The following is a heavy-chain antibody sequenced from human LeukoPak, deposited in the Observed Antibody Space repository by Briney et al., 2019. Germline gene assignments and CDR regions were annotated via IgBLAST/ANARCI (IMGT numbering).Heavy chain of an antibody. CDR1: GFTFSSYA. J-gene: IGHJ4*02. Sequence: GGSLRLSCAASGFTFSSYAMSWVRQAPGKGLEWVSAISGSGGSTYYADSVKGRFTISRDNSKNTLYLQMNSLRAEDTAVYYCAKEGNGFWSGYYYFDYWGQGTLVTVSS. CDR3: AKEGNGFWSGYYYFDY. D-gene: IGHD3-3*01. V-gene: IGHV3-23*01. CDR2: ISGSGGST.